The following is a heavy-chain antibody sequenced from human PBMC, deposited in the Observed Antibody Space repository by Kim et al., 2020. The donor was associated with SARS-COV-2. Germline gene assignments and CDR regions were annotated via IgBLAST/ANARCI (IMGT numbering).Heavy chain of an antibody. V-gene: IGHV3-30*04. D-gene: IGHD3-22*01. J-gene: IGHJ4*02. CDR1: GFDFSRHA. CDR3: AREWADYDSSGYDY. Sequence: GGSLRLSCVASGFDFSRHAMHWVRQAPGKGLEWVAIISTVGSSAYPDSVKGRFTISRENSKNALYLQMNNLRPEDTAVYYCAREWADYDSSGYDYWGQGTLVTVSS. CDR2: ISTVGSSA.